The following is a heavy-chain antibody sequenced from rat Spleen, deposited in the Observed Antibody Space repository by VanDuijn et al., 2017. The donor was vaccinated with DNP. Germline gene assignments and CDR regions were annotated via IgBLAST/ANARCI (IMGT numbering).Heavy chain of an antibody. CDR1: GFSLTSYT. Sequence: QVQLKESGPGLVQPSQTLSLTCTVSGFSLTSYTVSWVRQPPGKGLEWIAAISSGGSTYYNSALKSRLSISRDTSKSQVFLKMNSLQTEDTAMYFCARSMYTTDYYAMDAWGQGTSVTVSS. CDR2: ISSGGST. D-gene: IGHD1-6*01. CDR3: ARSMYTTDYYAMDA. V-gene: IGHV2-6*01. J-gene: IGHJ4*01.